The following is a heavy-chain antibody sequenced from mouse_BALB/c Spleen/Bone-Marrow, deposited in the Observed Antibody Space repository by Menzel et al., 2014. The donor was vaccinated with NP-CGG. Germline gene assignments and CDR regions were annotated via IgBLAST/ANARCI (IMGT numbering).Heavy chain of an antibody. V-gene: IGHV2-9*02. CDR1: GFSLTSYG. CDR3: ARARYFDV. J-gene: IGHJ1*01. CDR2: IWAGGST. Sequence: QVQLQQPGPGLVAPSQSLSITCTVSGFSLTSYGVHWVRQPPGKGLEWLGVIWAGGSTNYNSALMSRLSISKDNSKSQVFLKMNSLQTDDTAMYHCARARYFDVWGAGTTVTVSS.